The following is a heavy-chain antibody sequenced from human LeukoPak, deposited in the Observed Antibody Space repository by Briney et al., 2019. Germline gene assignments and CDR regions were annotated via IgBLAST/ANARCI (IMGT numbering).Heavy chain of an antibody. V-gene: IGHV4-59*01. CDR1: GGSISSYY. CDR2: IYYSGST. D-gene: IGHD6-13*01. J-gene: IGHJ4*02. Sequence: SETLSLTCTISGGSISSYYWSWIRQPPGKGLEWIGYIYYSGSTNYNPSLKSRVTISLDTSKNQFSLRLSSVTAADTAVYYCARGRYVTTRGGAAAGFLDYWGQGTLVTVSS. CDR3: ARGRYVTTRGGAAAGFLDY.